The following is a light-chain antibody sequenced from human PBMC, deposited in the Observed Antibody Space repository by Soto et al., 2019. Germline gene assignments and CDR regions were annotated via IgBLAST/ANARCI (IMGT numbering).Light chain of an antibody. V-gene: IGLV1-40*01. J-gene: IGLJ1*01. Sequence: QSVLTQPPSVSGAPGQRVTISCTGSSSNIGAGYDVHWYQQLPGTAPKLLIYGNSNRPSGVPDRFSGSKSGTSASLAITGLKADDEAEYYCQSYDSSLSGYVFGTGTKLTVL. CDR1: SSNIGAGYD. CDR3: QSYDSSLSGYV. CDR2: GNS.